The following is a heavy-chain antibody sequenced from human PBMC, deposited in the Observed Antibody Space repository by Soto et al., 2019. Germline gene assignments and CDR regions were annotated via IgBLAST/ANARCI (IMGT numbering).Heavy chain of an antibody. CDR1: GYSFTSYW. CDR3: ATVELEAGNTFDY. Sequence: PGESLKISCKGSGYSFTSYWIGWVRQMPGKGLEWMGIIYPGDSDTRYSPSFQGQVTISADKSISTAYLQWSSLKASDTAMCYCATVELEAGNTFDYWGQGTLVTVSS. V-gene: IGHV5-51*01. J-gene: IGHJ4*02. D-gene: IGHD1-1*01. CDR2: IYPGDSDT.